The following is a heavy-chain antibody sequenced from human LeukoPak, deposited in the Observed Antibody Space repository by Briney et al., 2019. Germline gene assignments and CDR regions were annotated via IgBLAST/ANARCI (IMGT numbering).Heavy chain of an antibody. V-gene: IGHV1-69*06. D-gene: IGHD2-15*01. CDR2: IIPIFGTA. CDR3: ARGIGYCSGCSCYSISFDP. J-gene: IGHJ5*02. CDR1: GGTFSSYA. Sequence: VKVSCKASGGTFSSYAISWVRQAPGQGLEWMGEIIPIFGTANYAQKFQGRVTITADKSTSTAYMELSSLRSEDTAVYYCARGIGYCSGCSCYSISFDPWGQGTLVTVSS.